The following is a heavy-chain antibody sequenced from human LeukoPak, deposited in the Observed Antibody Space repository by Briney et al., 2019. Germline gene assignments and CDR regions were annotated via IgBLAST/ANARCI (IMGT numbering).Heavy chain of an antibody. V-gene: IGHV1-46*01. CDR1: GYTFTRHY. J-gene: IGHJ4*02. CDR2: INPSGGST. CDR3: ARSIRNYYASSGYHYDY. D-gene: IGHD3-22*01. Sequence: ASVKVSCKASGYTFTRHYMNWVRQAPGQGLEWMGKINPSGGSTSYAQKFQGRVTMTRDTSTSTVYMELSSLRSEDTAVYYCARSIRNYYASSGYHYDYWGQGTLVTVSS.